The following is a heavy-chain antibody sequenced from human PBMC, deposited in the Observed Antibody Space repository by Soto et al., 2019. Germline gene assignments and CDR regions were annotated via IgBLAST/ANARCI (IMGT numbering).Heavy chain of an antibody. CDR3: TKDTAPGFYDANGHLDY. CDR1: GISFDDYA. V-gene: IGHV3-9*01. Sequence: VQLVESGGGLVQPGRSRRLSCVVSGISFDDYAMHWVRQVPGKGLEWVSGINWDSGDIGYANSVKGRFTISRDNAKNSRYLQMNSRRTEDTALYYCTKDTAPGFYDANGHLDYWGQGTPVTVSS. CDR2: INWDSGDI. J-gene: IGHJ4*02. D-gene: IGHD2-8*01.